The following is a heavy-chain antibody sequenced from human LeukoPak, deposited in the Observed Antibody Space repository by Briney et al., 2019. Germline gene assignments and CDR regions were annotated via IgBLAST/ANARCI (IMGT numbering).Heavy chain of an antibody. CDR1: GGSFSGYY. J-gene: IGHJ4*02. V-gene: IGHV4-34*01. D-gene: IGHD5-12*01. CDR3: ARQIVAGTSIDY. CDR2: INHSGST. Sequence: PSETLSLTCAVYGGSFSGYYWSWIRQPPGKGLEWIGEINHSGSTYYNPSLKSRVTISIDTSKNQFSLKLSSVTAADTAVYYCARQIVAGTSIDYWGQGTLVTVSS.